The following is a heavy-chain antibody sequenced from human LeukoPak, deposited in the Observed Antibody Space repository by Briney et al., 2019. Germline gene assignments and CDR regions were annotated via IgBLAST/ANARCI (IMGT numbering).Heavy chain of an antibody. CDR1: GFTFSSYG. CDR3: AKDRVYDYVWGSYPIDFDY. D-gene: IGHD3-16*02. Sequence: GGSLRLSXAASGFTFSSYGMHWVRRAPGKGLEWVAFIRYDGSNKYYADSVKVRFTISRDNSKNTLYLQMNSLRAEDTAVYYCAKDRVYDYVWGSYPIDFDYWGQGTLVTVSS. CDR2: IRYDGSNK. J-gene: IGHJ4*02. V-gene: IGHV3-30*02.